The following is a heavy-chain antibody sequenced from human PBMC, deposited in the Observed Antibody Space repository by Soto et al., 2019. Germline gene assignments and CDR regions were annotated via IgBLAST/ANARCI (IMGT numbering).Heavy chain of an antibody. Sequence: EVQLLESGGGLVQPGGSLRLSCAGSGFTFSDYAISWVRQAPGKGLEWVSAMSGSGGSIYYADSVKGRFTISRDNSKNTVHLQMSSLRGEDTAIYYCAKTFGSNWLLDYWGRGTLVTVSS. J-gene: IGHJ4*02. CDR2: MSGSGGSI. CDR1: GFTFSDYA. D-gene: IGHD6-13*01. CDR3: AKTFGSNWLLDY. V-gene: IGHV3-23*01.